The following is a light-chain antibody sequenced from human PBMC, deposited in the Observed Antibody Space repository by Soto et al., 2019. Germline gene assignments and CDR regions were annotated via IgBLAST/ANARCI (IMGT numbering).Light chain of an antibody. J-gene: IGKJ3*01. Sequence: EIVLTQSPGTLSLSPGERATLSCRASQSVSNNYLAWYQQKPGQAPRLLIYGASTRATDIPATFSGSGSGTEFTLTISSLQSEDFAVYYCQQYGSSPPETFGPGTKVDIK. V-gene: IGKV3-20*01. CDR2: GAS. CDR1: QSVSNNY. CDR3: QQYGSSPPET.